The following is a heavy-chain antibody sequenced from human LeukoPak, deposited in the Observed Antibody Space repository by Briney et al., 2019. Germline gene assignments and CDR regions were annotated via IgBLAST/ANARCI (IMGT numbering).Heavy chain of an antibody. CDR2: INHSGST. D-gene: IGHD2-15*01. Sequence: ASETLSLTCAVYGGSFSGYYWSWIRQPLGKGLEWIGEINHSGSTNYNPSLKSRVNISVDTSKNQFSLKLSSVTAADTAVYYCARAITDGGCVYWGQGTLVTVSS. V-gene: IGHV4-34*01. CDR1: GGSFSGYY. J-gene: IGHJ4*02. CDR3: ARAITDGGCVY.